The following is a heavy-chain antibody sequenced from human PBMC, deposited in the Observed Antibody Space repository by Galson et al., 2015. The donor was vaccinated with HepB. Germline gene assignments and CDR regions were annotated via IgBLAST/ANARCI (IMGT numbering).Heavy chain of an antibody. V-gene: IGHV3-23*01. D-gene: IGHD3-16*01. J-gene: IGHJ4*02. CDR2: ISDTGDGT. CDR3: AKVVGANFDN. CDR1: GFTFSTYA. Sequence: SLRLSCAASGFTFSTYAMSWVRQAPGKGLEWVSAISDTGDGTYYADSVKGRFTISRDNSKNTLYLQMNSLRAEDTAVYSCAKVVGANFDNWGQGTLVTVSS.